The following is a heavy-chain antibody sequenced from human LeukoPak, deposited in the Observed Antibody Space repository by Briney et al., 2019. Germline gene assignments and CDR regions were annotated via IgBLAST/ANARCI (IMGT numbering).Heavy chain of an antibody. J-gene: IGHJ6*02. CDR1: GFTFSSYG. CDR3: AKDHCSSTSCYYYYYGMDV. V-gene: IGHV3-30*18. Sequence: GGSLRLSCAASGFTFSSYGMHWVRQAPGKGLEWVAVISYDGSNKYYADSVKGRFTTSRDNSKNTLYLQMNSLGAEDTAVYYCAKDHCSSTSCYYYYYGMDVWGQGTTVTVSS. CDR2: ISYDGSNK. D-gene: IGHD2-2*01.